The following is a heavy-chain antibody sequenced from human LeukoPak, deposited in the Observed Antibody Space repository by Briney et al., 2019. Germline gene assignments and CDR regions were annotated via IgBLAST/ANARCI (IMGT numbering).Heavy chain of an antibody. J-gene: IGHJ4*02. D-gene: IGHD6-19*01. V-gene: IGHV3-7*01. CDR3: ARGSGWLIDY. Sequence: GGSLRLSCAASGFTFSSYAMSWVRQAPGKGLEWVADIMQGGSQIGYVDSVKGRFTISRDDAKNSLSLEMSSLRVEDTAVYYCARGSGWLIDYWGQGTLVTVSS. CDR2: IMQGGSQI. CDR1: GFTFSSYA.